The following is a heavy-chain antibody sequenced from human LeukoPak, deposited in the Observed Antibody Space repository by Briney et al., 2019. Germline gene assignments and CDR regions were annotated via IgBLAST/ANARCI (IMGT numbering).Heavy chain of an antibody. CDR3: TRESIAYYYMDV. Sequence: SETLSLTCTVSGGSISSYYWSWIRQPPGKGLEWIGYIYYSGSTNYKSSLKSRVTISVDTSKNQFSLKLSSVTAADTAVYYCTRESIAYYYMDVWGKGTTVTISS. J-gene: IGHJ6*03. CDR1: GGSISSYY. CDR2: IYYSGST. V-gene: IGHV4-59*01. D-gene: IGHD3-22*01.